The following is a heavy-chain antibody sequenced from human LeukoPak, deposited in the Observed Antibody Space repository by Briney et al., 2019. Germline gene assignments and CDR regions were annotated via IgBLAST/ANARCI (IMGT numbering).Heavy chain of an antibody. CDR2: ISYDGSNK. CDR1: GFTFSSYA. J-gene: IGHJ4*02. CDR3: ASSKWLRLPSEV. Sequence: GGSLRLSCAASGFTFSSYAMHWVRQAPGKGLEWVAVISYDGSNKYYADSVKGRFTISRDNSKNTLYLQMNSLRAEDTAVYYCASSKWLRLPSEVWGQGTLVTVSS. V-gene: IGHV3-30*04. D-gene: IGHD5-12*01.